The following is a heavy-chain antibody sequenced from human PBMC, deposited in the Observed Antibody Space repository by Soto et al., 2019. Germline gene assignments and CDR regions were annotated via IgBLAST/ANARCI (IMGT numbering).Heavy chain of an antibody. V-gene: IGHV1-69*01. D-gene: IGHD6-13*01. CDR1: GGTFSSYA. Sequence: QVQLVQSGAEVKKPGSSVKVSCKASGGTFSSYAISWVRQAPGQGLEWMGGIIPIFGTANYAQKFQGRVTITADEFTGTAYMELSSLRSEDTAVYYCARALEASAAGTLYYYYYGMDVWGQGTTVTVSS. J-gene: IGHJ6*02. CDR2: IIPIFGTA. CDR3: ARALEASAAGTLYYYYYGMDV.